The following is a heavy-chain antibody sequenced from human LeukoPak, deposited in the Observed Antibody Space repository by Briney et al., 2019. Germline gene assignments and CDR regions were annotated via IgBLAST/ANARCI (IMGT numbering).Heavy chain of an antibody. D-gene: IGHD6-19*01. V-gene: IGHV5-51*01. CDR1: GYSFTSYW. Sequence: GESLKISCKGSGYSFTSYWIGWVRQMPGKGLEWMGIIYPGDSDTRYSPSFHGEVTTSSDKSISTAYLQWSRLKASDAAMYYCARHEASGWQIDYWGQGTLVTVSS. CDR3: ARHEASGWQIDY. CDR2: IYPGDSDT. J-gene: IGHJ4*02.